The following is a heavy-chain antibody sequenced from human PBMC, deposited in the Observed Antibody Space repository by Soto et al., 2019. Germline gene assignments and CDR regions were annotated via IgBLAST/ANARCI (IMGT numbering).Heavy chain of an antibody. D-gene: IGHD1-26*01. V-gene: IGHV4-31*03. J-gene: IGHJ4*01. CDR3: ARVEGSSYYFRHDC. Sequence: SETLSLTCSVSGGSISSGSYHWSWIRQHPGKGLEGIGNIYYSGSSYYNPSLKSRATISINTSKDQFSLTLGSVTDADTALYYCARVEGSSYYFRHDCWGRGTLVTVSS. CDR2: IYYSGSS. CDR1: GGSISSGSYH.